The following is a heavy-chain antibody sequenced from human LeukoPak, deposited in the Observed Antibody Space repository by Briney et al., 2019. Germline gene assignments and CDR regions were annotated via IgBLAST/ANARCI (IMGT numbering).Heavy chain of an antibody. CDR2: IHSSGRT. Sequence: SETLSLTCTVSGGSVSSASCFWSWIRQPPGKRLEWIGYIHSSGRTNYNPSLESRVTISADTSNNQFSLQLNSVTAADTAVYYCARGREWDLQSLRYFDSWGQGTLVTVSS. D-gene: IGHD1-26*01. CDR1: GGSVSSASCF. V-gene: IGHV4-61*01. CDR3: ARGREWDLQSLRYFDS. J-gene: IGHJ4*02.